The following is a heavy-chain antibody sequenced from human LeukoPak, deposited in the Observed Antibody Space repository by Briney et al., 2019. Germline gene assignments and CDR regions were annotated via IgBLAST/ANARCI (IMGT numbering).Heavy chain of an antibody. V-gene: IGHV5-10-1*01. CDR2: IDPSDSYT. D-gene: IGHD3-3*01. CDR1: GFTFSSCA. J-gene: IGHJ5*02. Sequence: GGSLRLSCAASGFTFSSCAMSWVRQAPGKGLEWMGRIDPSDSYTNYSPSFQGHVTISADKSISTAYLQWSSLKASDTAMYYCARQPMEWNWFDPWGQGTLVTVSS. CDR3: ARQPMEWNWFDP.